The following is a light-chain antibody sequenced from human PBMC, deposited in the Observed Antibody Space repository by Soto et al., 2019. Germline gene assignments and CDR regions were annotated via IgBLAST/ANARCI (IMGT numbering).Light chain of an antibody. CDR3: QQYGSSPRT. V-gene: IGKV3-20*01. J-gene: IGKJ2*01. CDR1: QSVSSSY. Sequence: EIVLTQSPGTLSLSPGERATLSCRASQSVSSSYLAWYQQKPGQAPRLLIYGASSRATGIPDRFSGSGSGTDFTLTISRLEPEGFAVYYCQQYGSSPRTFCQGTKLEIK. CDR2: GAS.